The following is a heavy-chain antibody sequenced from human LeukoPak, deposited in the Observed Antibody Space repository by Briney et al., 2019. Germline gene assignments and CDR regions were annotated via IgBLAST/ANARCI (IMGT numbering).Heavy chain of an antibody. V-gene: IGHV4-39*01. CDR2: VYYSGST. CDR3: ARNASSLGAGAFDI. CDR1: GGSISSSSLY. J-gene: IGHJ3*02. D-gene: IGHD2-2*01. Sequence: SDTLSLTCTVSGGSISSSSLYWDWIRQPPGKGLEWGTVYYSGSTYYNPSLKSRVTISVDTSKNQFSLKLSSVTAADTALYYCARNASSLGAGAFDIWGQGTMVTVSS.